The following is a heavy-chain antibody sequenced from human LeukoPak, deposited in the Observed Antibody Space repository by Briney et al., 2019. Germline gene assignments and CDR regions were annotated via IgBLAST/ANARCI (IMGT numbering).Heavy chain of an antibody. V-gene: IGHV4-30-2*01. Sequence: PSQTLSLTCTVSGGSISSGGYYWSWIRQPPGKGLEWIGYIYHSGSTNHNPSLESRVTMSVDTSQNQFSLRLRSVTAADTAVYYCARDLTDWGSPLGFDCWGQGTLVTVSS. CDR2: IYHSGST. CDR1: GGSISSGGYY. J-gene: IGHJ4*02. D-gene: IGHD7-27*01. CDR3: ARDLTDWGSPLGFDC.